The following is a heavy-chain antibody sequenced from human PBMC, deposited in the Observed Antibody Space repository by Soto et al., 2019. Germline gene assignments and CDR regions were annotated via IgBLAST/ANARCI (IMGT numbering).Heavy chain of an antibody. Sequence: SETLSLTCTVSGASISGFYWSWIRKSAGKGLEWIGRIYATGTTDYNPSLKSRVMMSVDTSKKQFSLKLRSVTAAETAVNYCVRNGTKTLRDWFDPWGQGISVTVSS. D-gene: IGHD1-1*01. J-gene: IGHJ5*02. V-gene: IGHV4-4*07. CDR3: VRNGTKTLRDWFDP. CDR1: GASISGFY. CDR2: IYATGTT.